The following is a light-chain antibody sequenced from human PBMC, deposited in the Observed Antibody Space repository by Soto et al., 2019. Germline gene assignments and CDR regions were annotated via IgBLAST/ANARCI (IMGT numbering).Light chain of an antibody. CDR3: QEYGTSRT. CDR1: QSVSGSY. J-gene: IGKJ1*01. Sequence: EIVLTQSPGTLSLSPGERTTLSCRASQSVSGSYLAWYQQRPGQAPRLLIYDASSRATGVPDRFSGSGSGTDFTLTISSLEPEDFAVYYCQEYGTSRTFGQGTKVEIK. CDR2: DAS. V-gene: IGKV3-20*01.